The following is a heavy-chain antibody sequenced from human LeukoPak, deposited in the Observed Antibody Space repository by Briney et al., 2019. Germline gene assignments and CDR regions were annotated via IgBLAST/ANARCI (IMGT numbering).Heavy chain of an antibody. V-gene: IGHV3-11*06. J-gene: IGHJ4*02. CDR1: GLTFSDYY. CDR2: ISSSNSYT. CDR3: AKIGHSGYDFLDY. Sequence: GSLRLSCAASGLTFSDYYMNWIRQAPGKGLEWVSYISSSNSYTNYAGSVKGRFTISRDNSKNALYLQMNSLRAEDTAVYYCAKIGHSGYDFLDYWGQGTLVTVSS. D-gene: IGHD5-12*01.